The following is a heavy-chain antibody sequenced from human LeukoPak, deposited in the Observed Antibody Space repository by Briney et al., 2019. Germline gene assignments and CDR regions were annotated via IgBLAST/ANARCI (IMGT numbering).Heavy chain of an antibody. J-gene: IGHJ4*02. CDR3: ATVRYYDTPGDSDYFDY. CDR1: GGTFSSYA. CDR2: IIPIFGTA. V-gene: IGHV1-69*01. D-gene: IGHD3-22*01. Sequence: GSSVKVSCKASGGTFSSYAISWVRQAPGQGLEWMGGIIPIFGTANYAQKFQGRVTITADESTSTAYMELSSLRSEDTAVYYCATVRYYDTPGDSDYFDYWGQGTLVTVSS.